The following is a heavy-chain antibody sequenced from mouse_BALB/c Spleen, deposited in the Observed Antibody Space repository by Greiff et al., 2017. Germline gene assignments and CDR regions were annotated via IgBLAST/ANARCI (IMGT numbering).Heavy chain of an antibody. CDR2: ISSGGST. Sequence: DVMLVESGGGLVKPGGSLKLSCAASGFTFSSYAMSWVRQTPEKRLEWVASISSGGSTYYPDSVKGRFTISRDNARNILYLQMSSLRSEDTAMYYCARGGDYDANYYAMDYWGQGTSVTVSS. D-gene: IGHD2-4*01. CDR3: ARGGDYDANYYAMDY. CDR1: GFTFSSYA. J-gene: IGHJ4*01. V-gene: IGHV5-6-5*01.